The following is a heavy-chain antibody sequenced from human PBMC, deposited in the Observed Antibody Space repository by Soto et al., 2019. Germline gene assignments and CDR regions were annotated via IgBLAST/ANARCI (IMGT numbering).Heavy chain of an antibody. CDR3: ARGATIFGVVNQSYYYYGMDV. V-gene: IGHV1-69*13. CDR1: GGTFSSYA. CDR2: IIPIFGTA. J-gene: IGHJ6*02. D-gene: IGHD3-3*01. Sequence: SVKVSCKASGGTFSSYAISWVRQAPGQGLEWMGGIIPIFGTANYAQKFQGRVTITADESTSTAYMELSSLRSEDTAVYYCARGATIFGVVNQSYYYYGMDVWVQGTTVTVCS.